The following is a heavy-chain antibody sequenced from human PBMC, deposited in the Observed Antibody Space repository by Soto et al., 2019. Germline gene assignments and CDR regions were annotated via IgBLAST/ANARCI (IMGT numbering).Heavy chain of an antibody. CDR3: ARDVEMAAYFDY. V-gene: IGHV4-59*01. J-gene: IGHJ4*02. CDR2: IYYSGST. Sequence: QVQLQESGPGLVKPSETLSLTCTVSGGSISSYYWSWIRQPPGKGLEWIGYIYYSGSTNYNPSLQSGVTISVDTSKNQFSLKLSSVTAADTAVYYCARDVEMAAYFDYWGQGTLVTVSS. D-gene: IGHD6-19*01. CDR1: GGSISSYY.